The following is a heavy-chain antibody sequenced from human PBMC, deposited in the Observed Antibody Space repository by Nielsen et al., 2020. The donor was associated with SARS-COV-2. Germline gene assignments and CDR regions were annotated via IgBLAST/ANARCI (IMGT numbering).Heavy chain of an antibody. D-gene: IGHD1-26*01. CDR2: INHSGST. J-gene: IGHJ4*02. Sequence: SETLSLTCAVYGGSFSGYYWTWIRQPPGKGLEWIGEINHSGSTNYNPSLKSRVTISVDTSRNQFSLKLSSVTAADTAIYYCSRRRGSYFDYWGQGTLVTVSS. V-gene: IGHV4-34*01. CDR3: SRRRGSYFDY. CDR1: GGSFSGYY.